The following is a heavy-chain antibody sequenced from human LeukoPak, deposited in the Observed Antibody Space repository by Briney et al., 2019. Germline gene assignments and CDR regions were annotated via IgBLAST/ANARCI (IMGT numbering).Heavy chain of an antibody. V-gene: IGHV1-18*01. CDR2: ISAYNGNT. Sequence: GASVTVSCKASGYTFTSYGISWVRQAPGQGLEWMGWISAYNGNTNYAQKLQGRVTMTTDTSTSTAYMELRSLRSDDTAVYYCARAGLAAAYPQFDYWGQGTLVTVSS. CDR1: GYTFTSYG. D-gene: IGHD6-13*01. J-gene: IGHJ4*02. CDR3: ARAGLAAAYPQFDY.